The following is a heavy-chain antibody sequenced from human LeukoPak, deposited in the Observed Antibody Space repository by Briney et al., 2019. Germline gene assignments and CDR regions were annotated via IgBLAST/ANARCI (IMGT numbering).Heavy chain of an antibody. V-gene: IGHV1-46*01. CDR2: INPSGGST. D-gene: IGHD5-24*01. J-gene: IGHJ6*02. Sequence: ASVKVSCKASGYTFTSHYMHWVRQAPGQGLEWMGIINPSGGSTSYAQKFQGRVTMTRDTSTSTVYMELSSLRSEDTAVYYCARISPENGMDVWGQGTTVTVSS. CDR3: ARISPENGMDV. CDR1: GYTFTSHY.